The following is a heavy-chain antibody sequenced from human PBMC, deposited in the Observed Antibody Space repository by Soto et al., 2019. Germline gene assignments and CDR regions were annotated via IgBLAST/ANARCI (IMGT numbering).Heavy chain of an antibody. J-gene: IGHJ4*02. V-gene: IGHV4-30-4*01. CDR2: IYYSGST. D-gene: IGHD6-13*01. CDR3: ARTEPQLDLDY. CDR1: GGSISSGDYY. Sequence: SGTLSLTCTVSGGSISSGDYYWSWIRQPPGKGLEWIGYIYYSGSTYYNPSLKSRVTISVDTSKNQFSLKLSSVTAADTAVYYCARTEPQLDLDYWGQGTLVTVSS.